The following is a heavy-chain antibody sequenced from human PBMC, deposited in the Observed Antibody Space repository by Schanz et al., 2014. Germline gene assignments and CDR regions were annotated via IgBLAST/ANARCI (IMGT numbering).Heavy chain of an antibody. D-gene: IGHD3-16*01. J-gene: IGHJ4*02. CDR3: ARGTPFLCDY. V-gene: IGHV3-33*08. Sequence: QVQLVESGGGVVQPWRSLRLSCAVSGFTFSSYGMHWVRQAPGKGLEWVAVIWYDGSNKYYADSVKGRFTISRGSARNSLYLQMSSLRAEDTAVYYCARGTPFLCDYWGQGTLVTVSS. CDR2: IWYDGSNK. CDR1: GFTFSSYG.